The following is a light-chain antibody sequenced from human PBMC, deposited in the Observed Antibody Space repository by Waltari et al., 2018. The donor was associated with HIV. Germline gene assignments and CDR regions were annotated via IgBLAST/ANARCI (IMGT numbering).Light chain of an antibody. V-gene: IGLV1-40*01. J-gene: IGLJ2*01. Sequence: SVLTQPPSVSGAPGQRVTISCTGSSSNIGAGYDVHWYQQLPGTAPKVHIYGNNNRPSGVPDRFSGSKSSPSASLAITGPQAEADADYYCQSCDNRLGGLIFGCGTTLTVL. CDR3: QSCDNRLGGLI. CDR1: SSNIGAGYD. CDR2: GNN.